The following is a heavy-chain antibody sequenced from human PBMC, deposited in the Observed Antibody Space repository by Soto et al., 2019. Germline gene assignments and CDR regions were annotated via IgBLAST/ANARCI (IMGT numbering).Heavy chain of an antibody. CDR3: ARREGLTMVRGADLYYFDY. V-gene: IGHV4-39*01. D-gene: IGHD3-10*01. Sequence: SETLSLTCTVSGGSISSSSYYWGWIRQPPGKGLEWIGSIYYSGSTYYNPSLKSRVTISVDTSKNQFSLKLSSVTAADTAVYYCARREGLTMVRGADLYYFDYWGQGTLVTVSS. J-gene: IGHJ4*02. CDR2: IYYSGST. CDR1: GGSISSSSYY.